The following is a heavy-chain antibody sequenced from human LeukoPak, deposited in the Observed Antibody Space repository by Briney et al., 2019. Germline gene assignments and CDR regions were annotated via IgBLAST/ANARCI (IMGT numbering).Heavy chain of an antibody. CDR1: GGSISSSY. V-gene: IGHV4-4*07. Sequence: SETLSLTCTVSGGSISSSYCSWIRQPAGKGLEWIGRIYTTGSTDSTDFNPSLKSRVTMSVDTSKNQFSLNLSSVTAADTAVFYCASTYYDILTPSYYFDFWGRGTLVTVSS. CDR3: ASTYYDILTPSYYFDF. J-gene: IGHJ4*02. CDR2: IYTTGSTDST. D-gene: IGHD3-9*01.